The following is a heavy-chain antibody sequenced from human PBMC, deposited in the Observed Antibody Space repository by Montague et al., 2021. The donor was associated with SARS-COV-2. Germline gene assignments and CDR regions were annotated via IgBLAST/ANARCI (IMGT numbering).Heavy chain of an antibody. CDR3: ARDREYCSSASCYDIYYGMDV. CDR1: GFPFTHYE. D-gene: IGHD2-2*01. J-gene: IGHJ6*02. Sequence: YRRLSFAASGFPFTHYEMNLVRQAPGKGLEWVSYISSSGSIIYYADSVKGRFTISRDVAKNSLYLQMSSLRAEDTAVYYCARDREYCSSASCYDIYYGMDVWGPGTTVTVSS. CDR2: ISSSGSII. V-gene: IGHV3-48*03.